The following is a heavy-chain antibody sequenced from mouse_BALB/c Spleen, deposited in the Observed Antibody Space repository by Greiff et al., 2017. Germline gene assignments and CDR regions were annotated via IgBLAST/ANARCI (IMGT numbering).Heavy chain of an antibody. CDR1: GFTFSSYG. CDR3: ARDDGYSYYAMDY. CDR2: IWGDGST. D-gene: IGHD2-3*01. Sequence: VHLVESGEDLVKPGGSLKLSCAASGFTFSSYGMSWVRQPPGKGLEWLGMIWGDGSTDYNSALKSRLSISKDNSKSQVFLKMNSLQTDDTARYYCARDDGYSYYAMDYWGQGTSVTVSS. V-gene: IGHV2-6-7*01. J-gene: IGHJ4*01.